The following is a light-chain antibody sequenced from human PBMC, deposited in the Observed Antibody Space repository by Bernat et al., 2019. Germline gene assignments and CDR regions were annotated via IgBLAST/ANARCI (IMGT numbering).Light chain of an antibody. Sequence: EIVLTQSPGTLSLSPGERVTLSCRASQSVSSSSLAWYQHRPGQAPRLLIYDASRRATGIPDRFGGSGSGTDFTLTISRLEPEDFAVYYCQQYDDSHLTFGGGTKVGIK. CDR3: QQYDDSHLT. CDR2: DAS. V-gene: IGKV3-20*01. J-gene: IGKJ4*01. CDR1: QSVSSSS.